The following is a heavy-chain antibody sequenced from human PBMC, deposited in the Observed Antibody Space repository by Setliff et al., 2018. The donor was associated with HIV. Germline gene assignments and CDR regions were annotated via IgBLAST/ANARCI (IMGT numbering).Heavy chain of an antibody. D-gene: IGHD3-10*01. J-gene: IGHJ6*03. CDR1: GGSIDSSDYY. V-gene: IGHV4-39*01. CDR2: VYYTGST. CDR3: ASLDGSESPYIYYYYMDV. Sequence: LSLTCSVSGGSIDSSDYYWGWIRQPPGKGLEWIGTVYYTGSTFYNPSLESRVTISVDTSKNQFSLKLRSVTATDTAVYYCASLDGSESPYIYYYYMDVWGKGTAVTV.